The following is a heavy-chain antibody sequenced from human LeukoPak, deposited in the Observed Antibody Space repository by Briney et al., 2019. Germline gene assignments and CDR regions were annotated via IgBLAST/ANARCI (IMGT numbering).Heavy chain of an antibody. CDR2: IKGGGGDP. Sequence: QPGGSLRLSCAASGFTFSTSAMGWVRQAPGEGLEWVSSIKGGGGDPFYADSVKGRFTISRDNSKNTLFLQLNSLRAEDTAVYYCAKGGHDYNPFYWWGQGTLVTVSS. V-gene: IGHV3-23*01. D-gene: IGHD4-11*01. CDR1: GFTFSTSA. J-gene: IGHJ4*02. CDR3: AKGGHDYNPFYW.